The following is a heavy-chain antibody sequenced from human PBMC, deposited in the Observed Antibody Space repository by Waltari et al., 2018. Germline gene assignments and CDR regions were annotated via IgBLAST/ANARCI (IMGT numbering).Heavy chain of an antibody. D-gene: IGHD1-7*01. J-gene: IGHJ3*02. V-gene: IGHV4-59*01. Sequence: QVQLRESGPGLVKSSETLSLTCSVSGDSLGTTYCSWIRQSPGKGLEWIGYVQSSGSTDYNPSFRGRVTMSADASKNQFSLTLKSLTAADTATYFCARALWRVGTRGDFFDIWGRGTTVTVS. CDR3: ARALWRVGTRGDFFDI. CDR1: GDSLGTTY. CDR2: VQSSGST.